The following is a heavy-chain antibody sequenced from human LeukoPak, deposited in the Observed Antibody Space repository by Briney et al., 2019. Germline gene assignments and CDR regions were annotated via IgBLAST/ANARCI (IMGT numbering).Heavy chain of an antibody. J-gene: IGHJ4*02. Sequence: PGRSLRLSCAASGFTFSSYGMHWVRQAPGKGLEWVAVIWYDGSNKYYADSVKGRFTISRDNSKNTLYLQMNSLRAEDTAVYYCARGGWLGHFDYWGQGTLVTVSS. CDR2: IWYDGSNK. D-gene: IGHD6-19*01. CDR3: ARGGWLGHFDY. CDR1: GFTFSSYG. V-gene: IGHV3-33*01.